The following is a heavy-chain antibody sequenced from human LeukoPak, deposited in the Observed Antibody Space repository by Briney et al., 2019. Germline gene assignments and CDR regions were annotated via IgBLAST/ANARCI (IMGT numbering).Heavy chain of an antibody. Sequence: PPETLSLTCAVSGYSISSGRYWGWIRQPPGKGLEWIGSVFHSGTTYYNPSLKSRVTISVDTSKNQFSLNLRSVTAADTAVYYCARSLSTAGIDYWGQGTLVTVSS. V-gene: IGHV4-38-2*01. D-gene: IGHD2-2*01. CDR2: VFHSGTT. CDR1: GYSISSGRY. J-gene: IGHJ4*02. CDR3: ARSLSTAGIDY.